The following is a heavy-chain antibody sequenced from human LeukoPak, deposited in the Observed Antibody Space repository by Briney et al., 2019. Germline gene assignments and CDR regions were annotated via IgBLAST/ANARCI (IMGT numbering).Heavy chain of an antibody. V-gene: IGHV1-8*01. D-gene: IGHD3-3*01. CDR1: GYTFTSYD. J-gene: IGHJ4*02. Sequence: ASVKVSCKASGYTFTSYDINWVRQATGQGLEWMGWMNPNSGNTGYAQKFQGRVTMTRNTSISTAYMELSSLRSEDTAVYYCAKDEYDFWSGYYPYWGQGTLVTVSS. CDR2: MNPNSGNT. CDR3: AKDEYDFWSGYYPY.